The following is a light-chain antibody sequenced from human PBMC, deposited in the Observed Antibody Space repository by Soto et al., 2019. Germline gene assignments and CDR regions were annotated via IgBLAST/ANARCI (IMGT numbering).Light chain of an antibody. CDR1: QDINSR. J-gene: IGKJ1*01. CDR2: AAT. Sequence: DIQMTQSPSSVSASVGDTVTITCRASQDINSRLAWFQQQPGRPPKYVIQAATMLQSGFPSRFAGSGSGRDCTLTIHTLQPEDSATYYCLQVANFPRTFGQGTKVDIK. CDR3: LQVANFPRT. V-gene: IGKV1-12*01.